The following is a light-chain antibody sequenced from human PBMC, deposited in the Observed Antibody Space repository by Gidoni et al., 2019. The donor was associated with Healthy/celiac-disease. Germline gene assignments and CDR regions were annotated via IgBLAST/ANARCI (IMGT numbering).Light chain of an antibody. Sequence: QSALTQPASVSGHPGQSITIYCTGTSSDVGNYNLFSWYQQQPGKAPKLMIYEGSKRPSGVSNRFSGSKSGNTASLTISGLQAEDEADYYSCSDAGSVVVGGGTRLTVL. CDR3: CSDAGSVV. V-gene: IGLV2-23*01. CDR1: SSDVGNYNL. CDR2: EGS. J-gene: IGLJ2*01.